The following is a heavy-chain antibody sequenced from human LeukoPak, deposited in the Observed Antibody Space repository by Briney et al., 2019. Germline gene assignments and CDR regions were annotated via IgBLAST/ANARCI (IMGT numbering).Heavy chain of an antibody. Sequence: GGSLRLSCAASGFTFGDYGMSWVRQAPGKGLEWDSGISWNGGSIGYGDSVKGRFTISRDNAKNSLYLQMNSLRVEDTALYYCARGSSGTYYITIDFWGQGTLVTVSS. D-gene: IGHD3-10*01. CDR1: GFTFGDYG. J-gene: IGHJ4*02. CDR2: ISWNGGSI. CDR3: ARGSSGTYYITIDF. V-gene: IGHV3-20*04.